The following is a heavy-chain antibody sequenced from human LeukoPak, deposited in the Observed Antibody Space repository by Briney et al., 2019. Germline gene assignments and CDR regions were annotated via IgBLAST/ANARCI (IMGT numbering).Heavy chain of an antibody. CDR1: GFTFDDYG. J-gene: IGHJ4*02. CDR2: IRWNSASV. V-gene: IGHV3-9*01. Sequence: GRSLRLSCEAPGFTFDDYGMHWVRQAPGKGLEWVSTIRWNSASVGYVDSVKGRFTISRDNAKKTLYLQMNSLRPEDTALYYCAKDYGYSSSWYDYWGQGTLVTVSS. D-gene: IGHD6-13*01. CDR3: AKDYGYSSSWYDY.